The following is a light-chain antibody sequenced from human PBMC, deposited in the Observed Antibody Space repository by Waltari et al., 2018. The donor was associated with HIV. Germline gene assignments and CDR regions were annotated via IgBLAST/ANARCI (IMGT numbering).Light chain of an antibody. J-gene: IGLJ2*01. V-gene: IGLV3-21*02. Sequence: SYVLPPPPSVSVAPGQTARLTCGGNNLAATQTLHWYRLNPGQAPVVGIYDDRDRPSGIPDRFSGSSSGDTATLTISRAEAGDEADYYCQVWDGRGDPVIFGGGTKLAVV. CDR3: QVWDGRGDPVI. CDR1: NLAATQT. CDR2: DDR.